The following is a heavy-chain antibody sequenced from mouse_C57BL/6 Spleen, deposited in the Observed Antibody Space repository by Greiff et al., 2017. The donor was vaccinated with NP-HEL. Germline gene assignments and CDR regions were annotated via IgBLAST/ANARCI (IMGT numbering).Heavy chain of an antibody. Sequence: QVQLQQPGTEMVKPGASVKLSCKASGYTFTSYWMPRVKQRPGQGLEWVGNINPSNGGTNYNEKFKSKATLTVDKSSSTAYMQLSSLTSEDSAVYYCARSPMIYYGNYLDYWGQGTTLTVSS. CDR3: ARSPMIYYGNYLDY. CDR2: INPSNGGT. D-gene: IGHD2-1*01. CDR1: GYTFTSYW. V-gene: IGHV1-53*01. J-gene: IGHJ2*01.